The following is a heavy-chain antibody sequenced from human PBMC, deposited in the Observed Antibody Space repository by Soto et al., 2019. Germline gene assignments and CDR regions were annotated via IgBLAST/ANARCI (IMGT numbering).Heavy chain of an antibody. D-gene: IGHD3-16*02. V-gene: IGHV3-23*01. J-gene: IGHJ4*02. CDR1: GFTFSNYA. CDR2: ISGSGGST. CDR3: AKDRMITFGGVIDQATFDY. Sequence: EVQLLESGGGLVQPGGSLRLSCAASGFTFSNYAMNWVRQAPGKGLEWVSSISGSGGSTYYADSVKGRFTISRDNSKNTLYMHMNSLRAEDTAVYYCAKDRMITFGGVIDQATFDYWGQGTLVTVSS.